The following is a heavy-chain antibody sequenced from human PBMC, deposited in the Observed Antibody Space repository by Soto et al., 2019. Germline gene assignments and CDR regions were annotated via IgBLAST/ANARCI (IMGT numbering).Heavy chain of an antibody. V-gene: IGHV3-30-3*01. D-gene: IGHD1-26*01. CDR1: GFTFSSYA. CDR3: ARVRPSWEGGY. Sequence: QVQLVESGGGVVQPGRSLRLSCAASGFTFSSYAMHWVRQAPGKGLEWVAVISYDGSNKYYADSVKGRFTISRDNSKNTLYLQMNRLRAEDTAVYYCARVRPSWEGGYWGQGTLVTVSS. J-gene: IGHJ4*02. CDR2: ISYDGSNK.